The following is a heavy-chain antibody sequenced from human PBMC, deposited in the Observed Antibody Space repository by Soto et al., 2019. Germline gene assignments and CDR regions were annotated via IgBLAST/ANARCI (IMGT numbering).Heavy chain of an antibody. CDR3: ETKAGIISRYGLDV. CDR1: GFTFSSFA. V-gene: IGHV3-23*01. CDR2: ISGNATST. Sequence: GGSLRLSCAASGFTFSSFAMNWVRQAPGKGLEWVAVISGNATSTYYADSVKGRFTISRDNSKNTMYLQMNSLRAEDTAVYYCETKAGIISRYGLDVWGQGTTVTVSS. J-gene: IGHJ6*02.